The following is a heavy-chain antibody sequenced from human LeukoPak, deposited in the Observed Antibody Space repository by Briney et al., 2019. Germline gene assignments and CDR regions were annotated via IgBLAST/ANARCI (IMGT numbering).Heavy chain of an antibody. J-gene: IGHJ4*02. V-gene: IGHV4-34*01. CDR2: INHSGST. CDR1: GGSFSGYY. CDR3: ARDRGYSYGGDYFDY. D-gene: IGHD5-18*01. Sequence: PSETLSLTCAVYGGSFSGYYWSWIRQPPGKGLEWIGEINHSGSTNYNPSLKSRVTISVDTSKNQFSLKLNSVTAADTAVYYCARDRGYSYGGDYFDYWGQGTLVTVSS.